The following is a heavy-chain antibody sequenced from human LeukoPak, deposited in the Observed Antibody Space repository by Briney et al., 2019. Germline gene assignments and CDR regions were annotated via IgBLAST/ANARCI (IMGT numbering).Heavy chain of an antibody. CDR1: GFTFSSYG. CDR3: ARVPNGSYGWDY. D-gene: IGHD1-26*01. Sequence: RPGGSLRLSCAASGFTFSSYGMHWVRQAPGKGLEWVAVIWYDGSNKYYADSVKGRFTISRDNSKNTLYLQMNSLRAEDTAVYYCARVPNGSYGWDYWGQGTLVTVSS. J-gene: IGHJ4*02. CDR2: IWYDGSNK. V-gene: IGHV3-33*01.